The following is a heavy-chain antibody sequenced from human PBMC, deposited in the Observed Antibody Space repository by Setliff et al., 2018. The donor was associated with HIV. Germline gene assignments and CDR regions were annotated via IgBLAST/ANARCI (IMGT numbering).Heavy chain of an antibody. CDR2: INHSGST. D-gene: IGHD3-10*01. CDR3: AGATMVQRVNWYFDL. CDR1: SGSINSDY. J-gene: IGHJ2*01. V-gene: IGHV4-34*01. Sequence: ETLSLTCTVSSGSINSDYWSWIRQPPGKGLEWIGEINHSGSTNYNMSLWSRVTISLDASRNQFSLKLRSVTAADTAVYYCAGATMVQRVNWYFDLWGRGTLVTVSS.